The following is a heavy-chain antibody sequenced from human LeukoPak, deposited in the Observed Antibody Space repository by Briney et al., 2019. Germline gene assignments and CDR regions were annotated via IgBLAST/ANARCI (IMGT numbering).Heavy chain of an antibody. V-gene: IGHV4-31*03. CDR2: IYYSGST. J-gene: IGHJ4*02. CDR1: GGSISSGGYY. D-gene: IGHD4-17*01. Sequence: SETLSLTCTVSGGSISSGGYYWSWIRQHPEKGLEWIGYIYYSGSTYYNPSLKSRVTISVDTSKNQFSLKLSSVTAADTAVYYCARDYGDYELDYWGQGTLVTVSS. CDR3: ARDYGDYELDY.